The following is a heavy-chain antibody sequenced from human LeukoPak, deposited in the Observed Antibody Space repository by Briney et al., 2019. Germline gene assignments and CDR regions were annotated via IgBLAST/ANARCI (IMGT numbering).Heavy chain of an antibody. CDR1: GGSISSYY. CDR2: IYRDDRT. Sequence: ETLSLTCTVSGGSISSYYWSWVRQAPGKGLEWVSTIYRDDRTFYADSVKDRFTISGDNSKKTLFLQMNSLRAEDTAVYYCARDLGSYVDSWGHGALVTVSS. V-gene: IGHV3-66*01. J-gene: IGHJ5*01. CDR3: ARDLGSYVDS. D-gene: IGHD5-18*01.